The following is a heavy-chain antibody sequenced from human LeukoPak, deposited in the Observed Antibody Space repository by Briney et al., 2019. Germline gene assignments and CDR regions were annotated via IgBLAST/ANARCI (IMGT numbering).Heavy chain of an antibody. CDR3: ARSPDCSSTSCYTSHAFDYYYYGMDV. Sequence: ASVKVSCKASGGTFSSYAISWVRQAPGQGLEWVGRIIPILGIANYAQKFQGRVTITADKSTSTAYMELSSLRSEDTAVYYCARSPDCSSTSCYTSHAFDYYYYGMDVWGQGATVTVSS. CDR2: IIPILGIA. V-gene: IGHV1-69*04. J-gene: IGHJ6*02. D-gene: IGHD2-2*02. CDR1: GGTFSSYA.